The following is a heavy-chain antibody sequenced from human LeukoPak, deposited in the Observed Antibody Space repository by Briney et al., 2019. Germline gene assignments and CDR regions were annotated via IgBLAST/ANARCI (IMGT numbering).Heavy chain of an antibody. CDR2: IYSGGST. V-gene: IGHV3-53*01. J-gene: IGHJ4*02. D-gene: IGHD6-6*01. CDR3: AGLDPYFDY. CDR1: GFTVSSNY. Sequence: GGSPRLSCAASGFTVSSNYMSWVRQAPGKGLEWVSAIYSGGSTYYADSVKGRFTISRDNSKNTLYLQMNSLRAEDTAVYYCAGLDPYFDYWGQGTLVTVSS.